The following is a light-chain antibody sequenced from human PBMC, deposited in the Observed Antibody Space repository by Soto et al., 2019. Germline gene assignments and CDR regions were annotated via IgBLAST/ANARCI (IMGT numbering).Light chain of an antibody. CDR1: QSVRSN. Sequence: ELVLTQSPGTLSLSLGERATLSCRASQSVRSNYLAWYQQKPGQAPRFLIYDASTRAAGIPARFSGSGSGTEFTLTISSLQSEDFAVYYCQQYNDWPPFTVGPGTKVDIK. V-gene: IGKV3-15*01. J-gene: IGKJ3*01. CDR2: DAS. CDR3: QQYNDWPPFT.